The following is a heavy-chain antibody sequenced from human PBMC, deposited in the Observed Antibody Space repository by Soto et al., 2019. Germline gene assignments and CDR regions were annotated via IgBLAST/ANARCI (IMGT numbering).Heavy chain of an antibody. CDR3: ARVGPIVVEPSAANFYFCHAMDV. V-gene: IGHV1-18*01. CDR2: LSPNNGDT. Sequence: QVQLKQSGGEVKNSGASVKVSCQSSGYPFIRYGINWVRQAPGKGPEWLGWLSPNNGDTNYAQSLQDRITLTRDTSTSMAYMELRNLRSNDTAVYYCARVGPIVVEPSAANFYFCHAMDVWGQGTTVIVS. J-gene: IGHJ6*02. D-gene: IGHD2-2*01. CDR1: GYPFIRYG.